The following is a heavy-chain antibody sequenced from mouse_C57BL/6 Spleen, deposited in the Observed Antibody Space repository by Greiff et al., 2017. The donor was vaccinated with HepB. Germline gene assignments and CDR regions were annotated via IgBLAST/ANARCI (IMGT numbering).Heavy chain of an antibody. CDR1: GYSITSGYY. CDR2: ISYDGSN. J-gene: IGHJ2*01. CDR3: ARNYGDWVLDY. Sequence: EVKLQESGPGFVKPSQSLSLTCSVTGYSITSGYYWNWIRQFPGNKLEWMGYISYDGSNNYNPSLKNRISITRDTSKNQFFLKLNSVTTEDTATYYCARNYGDWVLDYWGQGTTLTVSS. D-gene: IGHD1-1*01. V-gene: IGHV3-6*01.